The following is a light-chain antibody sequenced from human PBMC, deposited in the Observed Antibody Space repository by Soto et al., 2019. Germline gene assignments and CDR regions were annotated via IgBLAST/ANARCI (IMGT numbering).Light chain of an antibody. CDR3: QQRSNWPRFT. Sequence: EAVLTQSPATLSVSPGERDTLSCRASESVSSNLAWYQQRPGQAPRLVIYGASTRATGIPARFSGGGSGTELTLTISSLQSEDFAVYYCQQRSNWPRFTLGPGTKVDI. CDR2: GAS. V-gene: IGKV3-15*01. CDR1: ESVSSN. J-gene: IGKJ3*01.